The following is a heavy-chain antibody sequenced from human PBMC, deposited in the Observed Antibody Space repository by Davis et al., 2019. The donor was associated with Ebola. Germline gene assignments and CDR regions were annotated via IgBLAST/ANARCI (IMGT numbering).Heavy chain of an antibody. CDR1: GYTFTSYY. Sequence: ASVKVSCKASGYTFTSYYMHWVRQAPGQGLEWMGIINPSGGSTSYAQKFQGRVTMTRDTSTSTVYMELSSLRSEDTAVYYCAREWLGYYYDSSGNGWFDPWGQGTLVTVSS. CDR3: AREWLGYYYDSSGNGWFDP. V-gene: IGHV1-46*01. J-gene: IGHJ5*02. CDR2: INPSGGST. D-gene: IGHD3-22*01.